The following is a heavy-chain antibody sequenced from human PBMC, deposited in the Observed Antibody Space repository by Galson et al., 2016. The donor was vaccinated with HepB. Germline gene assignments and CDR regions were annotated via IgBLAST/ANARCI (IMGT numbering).Heavy chain of an antibody. CDR1: GGSISSGDYY. Sequence: TLSLTCTVSGGSISSGDYYWSWIRQPPGKGLEWIGYFYYSGTTYYNPSLKSRSTISVDTSKHQFSLKLSSVTAADTAVYYCARVQLGRNWSNNWFDPWGQGTLVTVSS. CDR3: ARVQLGRNWSNNWFDP. J-gene: IGHJ5*02. D-gene: IGHD1-1*01. V-gene: IGHV4-30-4*01. CDR2: FYYSGTT.